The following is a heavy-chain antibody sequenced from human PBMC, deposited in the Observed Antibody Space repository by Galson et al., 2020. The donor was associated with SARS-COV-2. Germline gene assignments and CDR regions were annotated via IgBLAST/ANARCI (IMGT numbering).Heavy chain of an antibody. CDR3: AKDLPILDYYDSSGPSV. CDR1: GFTFSSYG. D-gene: IGHD3-22*01. Sequence: QLGESLKISCAASGFTFSSYGMHWVRQAPGKGLEWVAVIWYDGSNKYYADSVKGRFTISRDNSKNTLYLQMNSLRAEDTAVYYCAKDLPILDYYDSSGPSVWGQGTLVTVSS. V-gene: IGHV3-33*06. CDR2: IWYDGSNK. J-gene: IGHJ4*02.